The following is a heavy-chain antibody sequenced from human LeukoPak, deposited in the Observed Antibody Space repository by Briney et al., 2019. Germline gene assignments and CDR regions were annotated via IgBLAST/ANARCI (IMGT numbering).Heavy chain of an antibody. CDR3: ASFTNPDY. CDR2: IYYSGST. D-gene: IGHD2-8*01. Sequence: PSETLSLTCTVSGGSISSSSYYWGWIRQPPGKGLEWIGSIYYSGSTYYNPSLKSRVTISVDTSENQFSLKLSSVTATDTAVYYCASFTNPDYWGQGTLVTVSS. CDR1: GGSISSSSYY. J-gene: IGHJ4*02. V-gene: IGHV4-39*01.